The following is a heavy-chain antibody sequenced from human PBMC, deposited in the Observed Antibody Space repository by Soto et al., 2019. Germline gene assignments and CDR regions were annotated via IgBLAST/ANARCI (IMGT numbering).Heavy chain of an antibody. D-gene: IGHD6-13*01. CDR1: GGTFSSYA. CDR3: ARDRRGQQLALQRFDP. V-gene: IGHV1-69*06. Sequence: ASVKVSCKASGGTFSSYAISWVRQAPGQGLEWMGGIIPIFGTANYAQKFQGRVTITADKSTSTAYMELSSLRSEDTAVYYCARDRRGQQLALQRFDPWGQGTLVTVSS. J-gene: IGHJ5*02. CDR2: IIPIFGTA.